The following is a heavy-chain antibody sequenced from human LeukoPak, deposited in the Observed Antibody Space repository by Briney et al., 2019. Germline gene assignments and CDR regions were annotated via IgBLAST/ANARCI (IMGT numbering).Heavy chain of an antibody. Sequence: SVNVSCKASVGTLSIYAIRCVRHAPGQGLEWMGGIIPIFGTANYAQKCQDRAPIPADESTSTAYMEMRSLRSEDTAGYYCGRVSCGGSCYSLSGTFDIWGQGTMVTVSS. CDR3: GRVSCGGSCYSLSGTFDI. CDR1: VGTLSIYA. V-gene: IGHV1-69*01. D-gene: IGHD2-15*01. CDR2: IIPIFGTA. J-gene: IGHJ3*02.